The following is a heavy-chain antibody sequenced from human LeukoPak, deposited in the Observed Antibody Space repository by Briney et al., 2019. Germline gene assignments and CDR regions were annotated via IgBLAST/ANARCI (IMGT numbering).Heavy chain of an antibody. Sequence: ASVKVSWKASGYTLTSYYMHWVRQAPGQGLEWMGIINPSGGSTSYAQKFQGRVTMTRDMSTSTVYMELSSLRSEDTAVYYCARDAAITGTPGTFDYWGQGTLVTVSS. CDR2: INPSGGST. J-gene: IGHJ4*02. D-gene: IGHD1-20*01. CDR1: GYTLTSYY. V-gene: IGHV1-46*01. CDR3: ARDAAITGTPGTFDY.